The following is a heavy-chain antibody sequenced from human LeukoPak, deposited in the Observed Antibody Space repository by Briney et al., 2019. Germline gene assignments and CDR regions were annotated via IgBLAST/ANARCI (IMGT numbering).Heavy chain of an antibody. Sequence: PGGSLRLSCAASGFTSSDHYIDWVCQAPGKGLEWVGRTRNKANSYTTEYAASVKGRFTISRDDLKNSLFLQMNSLMTEDTAVYYCARARRGSYPSSDYWGQGTLVTVSS. D-gene: IGHD1-26*01. CDR2: TRNKANSYTT. J-gene: IGHJ4*02. CDR3: ARARRGSYPSSDY. CDR1: GFTSSDHY. V-gene: IGHV3-72*01.